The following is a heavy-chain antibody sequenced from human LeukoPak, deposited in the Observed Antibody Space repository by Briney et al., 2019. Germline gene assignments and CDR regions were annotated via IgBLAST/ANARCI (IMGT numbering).Heavy chain of an antibody. J-gene: IGHJ4*02. CDR1: GFTFDTYS. CDR2: ITDDSKTM. V-gene: IGHV3-48*04. CDR3: VARGGWARFDY. Sequence: GGSLRLSWVASGFTFDTYSMNWIRQAPGKGLEWTSYITDDSKTMYYADSVKGRFTISRDNAKNALYLQMNSLRGEDTAVYYCVARGGWARFDYWGQGTLVTVSS. D-gene: IGHD6-19*01.